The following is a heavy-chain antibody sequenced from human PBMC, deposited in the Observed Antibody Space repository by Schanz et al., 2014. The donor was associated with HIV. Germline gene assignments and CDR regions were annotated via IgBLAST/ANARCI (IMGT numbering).Heavy chain of an antibody. CDR2: INSDGSST. D-gene: IGHD4-17*01. J-gene: IGHJ6*02. CDR1: GSTFSSYW. V-gene: IGHV3-74*01. Sequence: EVQLVESGGGLVQPGGSLRLSCAASGSTFSSYWMHWVRQAPGKGLVWVSRINSDGSSTNYADSVKGRFTISRDNSKNTLYLQMKSLRPEDTAVYYCVRLMSSDYDFYHYGMDVWGQGTTVIVSS. CDR3: VRLMSSDYDFYHYGMDV.